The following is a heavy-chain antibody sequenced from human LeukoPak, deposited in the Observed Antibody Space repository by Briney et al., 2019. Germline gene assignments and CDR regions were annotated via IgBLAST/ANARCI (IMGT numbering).Heavy chain of an antibody. CDR1: GFTFSNYW. J-gene: IGHJ6*04. V-gene: IGHV3-74*01. CDR2: INSDGINT. CDR3: AELGITMIGGV. D-gene: IGHD3-10*02. Sequence: GGSLRLSCAASGFTFSNYWMHWVRQAPGKGLVWVSRINSDGINTSYADSVKGRFTTSRDNAKNMLNLQMNSLRAEDTAVYYCAELGITMIGGVWGKGTTVTISS.